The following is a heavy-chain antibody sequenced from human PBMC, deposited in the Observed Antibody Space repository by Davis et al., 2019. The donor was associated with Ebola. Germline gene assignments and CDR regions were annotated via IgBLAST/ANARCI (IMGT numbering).Heavy chain of an antibody. V-gene: IGHV1-2*06. CDR2: INPNSGGT. D-gene: IGHD5-12*01. J-gene: IGHJ6*02. Sequence: AASVKVSCKASGYSFASYGINWVRQAPGQGLEWMGRINPNSGGTNYAQKFQGRVTMTRDTSISTAYMELRSLRSDDTAVYYCARDSGYEPDYYYYYGMDVWGQGTTVTVSS. CDR3: ARDSGYEPDYYYYYGMDV. CDR1: GYSFASYG.